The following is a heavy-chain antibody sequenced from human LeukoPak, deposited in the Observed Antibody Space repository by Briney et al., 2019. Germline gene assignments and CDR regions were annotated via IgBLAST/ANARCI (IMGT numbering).Heavy chain of an antibody. Sequence: PSETLSLTCTVSGGSISSYYWSWIRQPPGKGLEWIGYIYYSGSTNYTPSPKSRVTISVDTSKNQFSLKLSSVTAADTAVYYCARGGTLCDPWGQGTLVTVSS. J-gene: IGHJ5*02. V-gene: IGHV4-59*12. CDR1: GGSISSYY. CDR3: ARGGTLCDP. CDR2: IYYSGST.